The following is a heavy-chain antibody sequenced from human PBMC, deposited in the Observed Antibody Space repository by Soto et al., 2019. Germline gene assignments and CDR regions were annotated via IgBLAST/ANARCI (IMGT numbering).Heavy chain of an antibody. Sequence: QVQLVQSGAEVKRPGSSVKVSCKASGDTFAFHSINWVRQAPGLGLEWMGRINPILSMSNYAQRFQGRATTTXDXTTSTAYMVLSSLRSEDTAIYYCATSYGSGYRAFDYWGQGALVTVSS. J-gene: IGHJ4*02. CDR3: ATSYGSGYRAFDY. D-gene: IGHD3-10*01. CDR1: GDTFAFHS. CDR2: INPILSMS. V-gene: IGHV1-69*02.